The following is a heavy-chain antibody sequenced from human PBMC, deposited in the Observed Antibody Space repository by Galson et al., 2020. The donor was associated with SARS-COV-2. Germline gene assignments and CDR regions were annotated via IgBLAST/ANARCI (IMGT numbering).Heavy chain of an antibody. V-gene: IGHV3-33*01. CDR3: ARVVLAYCGGDCSGGLDY. J-gene: IGHJ4*02. D-gene: IGHD2-21*02. Sequence: GGSLRLSCAASGFTFSSYGMHWVRQAPGKGLEWVAVIWYDGSNKYYADSVKGRFTISRDNSKNTLYLQMNSLRAEDTAVYYCARVVLAYCGGDCSGGLDYWGQGTLVTVSS. CDR1: GFTFSSYG. CDR2: IWYDGSNK.